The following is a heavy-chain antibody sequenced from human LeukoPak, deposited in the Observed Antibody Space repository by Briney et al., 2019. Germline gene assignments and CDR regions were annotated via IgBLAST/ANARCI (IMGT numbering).Heavy chain of an antibody. CDR3: ASRQYDILTGYDGALDI. CDR1: GFTFSTFA. V-gene: IGHV3-23*01. CDR2: ISASGGST. Sequence: GGSLRLSCAASGFTFSTFAMSWVRQAPGKGLEWVSIISASGGSTYYADSVKGRFTISRDNSKNTLYLQMNSLRAEDTAVYYCASRQYDILTGYDGALDIWGQGTMVTDSS. J-gene: IGHJ3*02. D-gene: IGHD3-9*01.